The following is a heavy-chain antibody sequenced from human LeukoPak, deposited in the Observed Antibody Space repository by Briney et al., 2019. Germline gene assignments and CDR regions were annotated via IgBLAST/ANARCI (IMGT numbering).Heavy chain of an antibody. CDR1: GFTFSSYG. Sequence: GGSLRLSCAASGFTFSSYGMSWVRQAPRKGLEWVSAISGGGDITYYADSVKGRFTISRDSYKNTLYLQMNSLSAEDTAVYYCARDSGFSGTQRGEYWGQGTLVTVSS. CDR2: ISGGGDIT. V-gene: IGHV3-23*01. J-gene: IGHJ4*02. D-gene: IGHD3/OR15-3a*01. CDR3: ARDSGFSGTQRGEY.